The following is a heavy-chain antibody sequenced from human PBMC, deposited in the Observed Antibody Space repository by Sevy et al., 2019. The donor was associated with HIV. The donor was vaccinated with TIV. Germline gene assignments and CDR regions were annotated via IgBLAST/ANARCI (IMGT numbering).Heavy chain of an antibody. CDR1: GFTFSSYD. D-gene: IGHD6-13*01. CDR3: ARGVGGRTAAGPDGMDV. V-gene: IGHV3-13*01. Sequence: GGSLRLSCAASGFTFSSYDMHWVRQATGKGLEWVSAIGTAGDTYYPGSVKGRFTISRENAKNSLYLQMNSLRAGDTAVYYGARGVGGRTAAGPDGMDVWGQGTTVTVSS. CDR2: IGTAGDT. J-gene: IGHJ6*02.